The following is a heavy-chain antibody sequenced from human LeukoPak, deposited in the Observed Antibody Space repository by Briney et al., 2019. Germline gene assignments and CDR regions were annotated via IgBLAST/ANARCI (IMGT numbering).Heavy chain of an antibody. CDR1: GGSFSGYY. CDR2: INHSGST. Sequence: SETLSLTCAVYGGSFSGYYWSWIRQPPGKGLEWIGEINHSGSTNYNPSLKSRVTISIDTSKNQFSLKLSSVTAADTAVYYCAGQYGDYAGLTFDYWGQGTLVTVSS. V-gene: IGHV4-34*01. CDR3: AGQYGDYAGLTFDY. J-gene: IGHJ4*02. D-gene: IGHD4-17*01.